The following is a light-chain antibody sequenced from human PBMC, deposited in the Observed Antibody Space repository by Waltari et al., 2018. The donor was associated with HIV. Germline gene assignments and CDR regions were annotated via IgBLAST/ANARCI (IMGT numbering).Light chain of an antibody. J-gene: IGKJ5*01. CDR2: LGS. CDR3: MQALQSPVT. V-gene: IGKV2-28*01. CDR1: QSLLHDNGYNY. Sequence: DIVMTQSPLSLPVIPGEPASISCRSSQSLLHDNGYNYLDWYLRKPGQSPHLLISLGSSRASGVPDRFSGSGSGTDFTLKISRVEAEDVGIYYCMQALQSPVTLGQGTRLEIK.